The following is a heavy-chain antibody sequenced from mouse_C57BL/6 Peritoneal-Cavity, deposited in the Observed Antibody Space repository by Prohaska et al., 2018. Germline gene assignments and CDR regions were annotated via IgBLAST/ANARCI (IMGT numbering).Heavy chain of an antibody. CDR2: SNPDSSTI. V-gene: IGHV4-1*01. J-gene: IGHJ1*03. D-gene: IGHD4-1*01. Sequence: EVKLLQSGGGLVQPGGSLILSCAASGIDFSIYWMSWVRRSPGKGLEWIGESNPDSSTINYAPSLKDKFTICRDNAKNTLYLQMSKVRSEDTALYYCASPNWDWYFDVWGTGTTVTVSS. CDR3: ASPNWDWYFDV. CDR1: GIDFSIYW.